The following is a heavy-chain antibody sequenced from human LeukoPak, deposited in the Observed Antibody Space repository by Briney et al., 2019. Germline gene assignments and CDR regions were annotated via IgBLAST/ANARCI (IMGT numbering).Heavy chain of an antibody. D-gene: IGHD3-3*01. Sequence: VASVKVSCKASGGTFSSYAISWVRQAPGQGLEWMGGIIPIFGIANYAQKFQGRVTITADESTSTAYMELSSLRSEDTAVYYCARARYYDFWSGYQTPDYWGQGTLVTVSS. CDR1: GGTFSSYA. J-gene: IGHJ4*02. V-gene: IGHV1-69*13. CDR3: ARARYYDFWSGYQTPDY. CDR2: IIPIFGIA.